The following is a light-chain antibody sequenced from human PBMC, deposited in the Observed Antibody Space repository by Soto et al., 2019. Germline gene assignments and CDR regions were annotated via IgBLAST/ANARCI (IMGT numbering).Light chain of an antibody. CDR3: QQYNNWPLT. V-gene: IGKV3-15*01. J-gene: IGKJ4*01. Sequence: EFVMSQSPATLSVSPGEGATLSCRAGQSVRSNLAWYQQKPGQAPRLLIYGASTRATGIPARFSGSGSGTEFTLTISSLQSEDFAVYSCQQYNNWPLTFGGGTKVDI. CDR1: QSVRSN. CDR2: GAS.